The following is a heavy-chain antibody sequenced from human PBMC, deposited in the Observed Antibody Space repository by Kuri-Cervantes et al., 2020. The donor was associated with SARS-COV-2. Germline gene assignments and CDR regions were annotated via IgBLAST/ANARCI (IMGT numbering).Heavy chain of an antibody. CDR3: ASQTEIYGWGSYYFDY. Sequence: SVKVSCKASGVTFSSYAISWVRQAPGQGLEWMGRIIPILGIANYAQKFQGRVTITADKSTSTAYMELSSLRSEDTAVYYCASQTEIYGWGSYYFDYWGQGTLVTVSS. V-gene: IGHV1-69*04. CDR1: GVTFSSYA. D-gene: IGHD3-10*01. J-gene: IGHJ4*02. CDR2: IIPILGIA.